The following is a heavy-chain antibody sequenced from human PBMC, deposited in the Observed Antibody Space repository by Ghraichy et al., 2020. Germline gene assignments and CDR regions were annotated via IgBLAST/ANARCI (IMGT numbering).Heavy chain of an antibody. CDR1: GFTFDDYA. CDR3: AKDQAPSHQLLYEGFDY. D-gene: IGHD2-2*02. J-gene: IGHJ4*02. V-gene: IGHV3-9*01. CDR2: ISWNSGSI. Sequence: GGSLRLSCVASGFTFDDYAMHWVRHAPGKGLEWVSGISWNSGSIGYVDSVKGRFTISRDNAQNSLYLQMNSLRAEDTALYYCAKDQAPSHQLLYEGFDYWGQGTLVTVSS.